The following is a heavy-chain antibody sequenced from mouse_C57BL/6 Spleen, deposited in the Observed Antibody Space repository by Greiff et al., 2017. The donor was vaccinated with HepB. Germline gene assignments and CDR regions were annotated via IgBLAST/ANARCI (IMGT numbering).Heavy chain of an antibody. D-gene: IGHD1-1*01. Sequence: QVQLQQSGAELVRPGASVTLSCKASGYTFTDYEMHWVKQTPVHGLEWIGAIDPETGGTAYNQKFKGKAILTADKSSSTAYMELRSLTSEDSAVYYCTRRDGSILFAYWGQGTLVTVSA. J-gene: IGHJ3*01. CDR1: GYTFTDYE. CDR2: IDPETGGT. CDR3: TRRDGSILFAY. V-gene: IGHV1-15*01.